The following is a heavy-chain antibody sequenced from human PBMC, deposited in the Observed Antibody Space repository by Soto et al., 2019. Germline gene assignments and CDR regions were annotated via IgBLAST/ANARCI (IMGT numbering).Heavy chain of an antibody. CDR1: GFTFSSYA. Sequence: GGSLSLSCAASGFTFSSYAMSWVRQAPGKGLEWVSAISGSGGSTYYADSVKGRFTISRDNSKNTLYLQMNSLRAEDTAVYYCAKDRKSTTVTTFVRGPIGYWGQGTLVTVSS. V-gene: IGHV3-23*01. CDR3: AKDRKSTTVTTFVRGPIGY. J-gene: IGHJ4*02. D-gene: IGHD4-17*01. CDR2: ISGSGGST.